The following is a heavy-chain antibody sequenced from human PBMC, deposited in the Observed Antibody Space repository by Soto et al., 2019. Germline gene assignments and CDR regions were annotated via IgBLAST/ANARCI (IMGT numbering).Heavy chain of an antibody. V-gene: IGHV4-30-2*01. CDR1: RYSISHENYS. D-gene: IGHD2-2*01. Sequence: ESLSRTGAISRYSISHENYSWSWIRQPPGKGLEWIGYIYHSGSASYNPSLKSRVTISVDGSKNHFSLQLTSVTAADTAVYYCARGRLLPAVNFDYWGQGALVTVSS. CDR2: IYHSGSA. J-gene: IGHJ4*02. CDR3: ARGRLLPAVNFDY.